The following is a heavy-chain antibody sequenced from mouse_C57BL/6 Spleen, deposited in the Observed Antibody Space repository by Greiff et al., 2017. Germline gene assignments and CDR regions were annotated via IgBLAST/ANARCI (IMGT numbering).Heavy chain of an antibody. D-gene: IGHD1-1*01. CDR2: IYPRSGST. J-gene: IGHJ1*03. V-gene: IGHV1-81*01. CDR1: GYTFTSYG. Sequence: VQLQQSGAELARPGASVKLSCKASGYTFTSYGISWVKQRTGQGLEWIGEIYPRSGSTYYNEKFKGKATLTADKSSSTAYMELRSLTSEDSAVYFCARGSMPSYGSRENWYFDVWGTGTTVTVAS. CDR3: ARGSMPSYGSRENWYFDV.